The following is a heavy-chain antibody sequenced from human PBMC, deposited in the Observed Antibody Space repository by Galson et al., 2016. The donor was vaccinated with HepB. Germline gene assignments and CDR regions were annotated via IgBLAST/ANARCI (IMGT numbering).Heavy chain of an antibody. Sequence: SLRLSCAASGFTFSNYGMHWVRQAPGKGLEWVAFISYGGSNEYYADSVKGRFTISRENSKNTLYLQMNNLRAEDTAVYYCGGGSIWCSSTSCYVDHWGQGTLVTVSS. V-gene: IGHV3-30-3*01. CDR2: ISYGGSNE. CDR3: GGGSIWCSSTSCYVDH. D-gene: IGHD2-2*01. J-gene: IGHJ4*02. CDR1: GFTFSNYG.